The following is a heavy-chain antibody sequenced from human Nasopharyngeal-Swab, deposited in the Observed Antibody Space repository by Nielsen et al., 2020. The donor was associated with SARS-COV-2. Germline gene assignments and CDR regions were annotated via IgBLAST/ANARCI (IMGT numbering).Heavy chain of an antibody. V-gene: IGHV3-7*04. Sequence: VRQAPGKGLEWVANIKQDGSEKYYVDSVKGRFTISRDNAKSSLYLQMNSLRAEDTAVYYCARDLGITMVRGVTRDNWFDPWGQGTLVTVSS. D-gene: IGHD3-10*01. CDR2: IKQDGSEK. J-gene: IGHJ5*02. CDR3: ARDLGITMVRGVTRDNWFDP.